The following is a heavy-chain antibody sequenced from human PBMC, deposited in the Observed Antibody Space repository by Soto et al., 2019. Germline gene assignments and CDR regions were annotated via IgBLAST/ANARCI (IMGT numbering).Heavy chain of an antibody. CDR3: ARAGTVTTHGWLDP. J-gene: IGHJ5*02. V-gene: IGHV4-59*13. Sequence: QVQLQESGPELVKPPETLSLPSASSGAPISIYNWTWLRQPQGRGLEWIGYFYSSGSTTYNPSLKSRFTISVDTSKNQFSLKLSSVTAADTAVYYCARAGTVTTHGWLDPWGQGTLVTVSS. CDR2: FYSSGST. D-gene: IGHD4-17*01. CDR1: GAPISIYN.